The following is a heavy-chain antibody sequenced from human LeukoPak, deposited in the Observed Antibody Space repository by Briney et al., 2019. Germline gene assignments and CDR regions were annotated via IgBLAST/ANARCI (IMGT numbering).Heavy chain of an antibody. CDR2: INPNSGGT. CDR1: GYTFTGYY. CDR3: ASGVERYGYSYGLDAFDI. D-gene: IGHD5-18*01. Sequence: ASVEVSCKASGYTFTGYYMHWVRQAPGQGLEWMGWINPNSGGTNYAQKFQGRVTMTRDTSISTAYMELSRLRSDDTAVYYCASGVERYGYSYGLDAFDIWGQGTMVTVSS. J-gene: IGHJ3*02. V-gene: IGHV1-2*02.